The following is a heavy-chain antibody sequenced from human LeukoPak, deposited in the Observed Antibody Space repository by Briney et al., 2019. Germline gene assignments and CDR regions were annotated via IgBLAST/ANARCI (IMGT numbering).Heavy chain of an antibody. CDR1: GFTVSNNF. CDR2: VYNSGTT. J-gene: IGHJ4*02. V-gene: IGHV3-66*01. Sequence: GGSLRLSCAASGFTVSNNFMSWVRQAPGKGLEWVSGVYNSGTTYHADSVKGRFTISRDNSKNTLYLQMNSLRADDTAVYYCARERVAGIVVVGMVNYWGQGTLVTVSS. D-gene: IGHD6-13*01. CDR3: ARERVAGIVVVGMVNY.